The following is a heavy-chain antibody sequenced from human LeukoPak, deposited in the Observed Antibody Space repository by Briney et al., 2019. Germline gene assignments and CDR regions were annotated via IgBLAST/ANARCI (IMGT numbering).Heavy chain of an antibody. Sequence: PSETLSLTCSVSGGSISSYYWSWIRQPAGKGLEWIGRIYTSGSTNYNPSLKSRVTMSVDTSKNQFSLKLSSVTAADTAVYYCAVGGHDYGDYGDDYWGQGTLVTVSS. CDR3: AVGGHDYGDYGDDY. CDR2: IYTSGST. V-gene: IGHV4-4*07. J-gene: IGHJ4*02. CDR1: GGSISSYY. D-gene: IGHD4-17*01.